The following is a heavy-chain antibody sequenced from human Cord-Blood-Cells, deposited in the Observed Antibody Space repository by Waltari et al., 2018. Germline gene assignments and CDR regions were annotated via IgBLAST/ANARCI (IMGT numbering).Heavy chain of an antibody. CDR2: TYYSGST. Sequence: QLQLQESGPGLVKPSETLSLTCTVSGGSISSSSYYWGWIRQPPGKGLEWIGSTYYSGSTYYTPSLKSRVTISVDTSKNQFSLKLSSVTAADTAVYYCARQYYDSSGYYPFDYWGQGTLVTVSS. J-gene: IGHJ4*02. CDR1: GGSISSSSYY. CDR3: ARQYYDSSGYYPFDY. V-gene: IGHV4-39*01. D-gene: IGHD3-22*01.